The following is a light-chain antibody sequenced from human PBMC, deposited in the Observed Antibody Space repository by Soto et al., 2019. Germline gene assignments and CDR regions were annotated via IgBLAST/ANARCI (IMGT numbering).Light chain of an antibody. Sequence: EIVMTQSPATLSVSPGERATLSCRASQSVSSNLAWYQQKPGQAPRLLIYGASTRATGIPARFSGSGSGTEFTLTISSLQSEDFAVYYCQQYNNWPPEPGTLGQGTKVDIK. CDR2: GAS. CDR3: QQYNNWPPEPGT. V-gene: IGKV3-15*01. J-gene: IGKJ1*01. CDR1: QSVSSN.